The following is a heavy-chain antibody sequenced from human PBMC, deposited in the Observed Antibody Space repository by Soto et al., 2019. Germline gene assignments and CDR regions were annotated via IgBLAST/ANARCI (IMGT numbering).Heavy chain of an antibody. CDR2: IIPILGIA. J-gene: IGHJ4*02. CDR3: AIPSYDSSGYYCDY. Sequence: QVQLVQSGAEVKKPGSSVKVSCKASGGTFSSYTISWVRQAPGQGLEWMGRIIPILGIANYAQKFQGRVTITADKSTSTAYMELSSLRSEDTAVYYCAIPSYDSSGYYCDYWGQGTLVTVSS. CDR1: GGTFSSYT. D-gene: IGHD3-22*01. V-gene: IGHV1-69*02.